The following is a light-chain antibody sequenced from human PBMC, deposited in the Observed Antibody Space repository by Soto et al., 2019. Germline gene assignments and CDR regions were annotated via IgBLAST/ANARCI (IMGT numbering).Light chain of an antibody. CDR1: RSNIGNNY. V-gene: IGLV1-51*01. CDR3: EAWDSNLSGGV. Sequence: QSVLTQPPSVSAAPGQKVTVSCSGSRSNIGNNYVSWYQHLPGTAPKLLIYDNDKRPSGIPDRFSASKSGTSATLDITGLPTGDEADYYCEAWDSNLSGGVFGGGTKLIVL. J-gene: IGLJ3*02. CDR2: DND.